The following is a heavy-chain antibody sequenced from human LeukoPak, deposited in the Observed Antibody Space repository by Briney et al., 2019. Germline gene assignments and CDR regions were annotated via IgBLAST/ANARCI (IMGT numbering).Heavy chain of an antibody. CDR2: ISGSGGST. V-gene: IGHV3-23*01. J-gene: IGHJ4*02. D-gene: IGHD3-10*01. CDR3: ARVRVGAYDFEY. CDR1: GFTFSTYV. Sequence: PGGSLRVSCAASGFTFSTYVMNWVRQAPGKGLEWVSVISGSGGSTYYADSVKGRFTISRDNAKNTLYLQMNSLRAEDTAVYYCARVRVGAYDFEYWGQGTLVTVSS.